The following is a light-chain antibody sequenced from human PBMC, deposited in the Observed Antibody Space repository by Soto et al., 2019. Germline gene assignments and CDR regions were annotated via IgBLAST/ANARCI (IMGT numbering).Light chain of an antibody. CDR1: SSDVGSSNL. CDR2: EGD. J-gene: IGLJ1*01. Sequence: QSVLTQPASVSGSPGQSITISCSGTSSDVGSSNLVSWYQQHPGKAPKLIIFEGDRRPSGVSDRFSGSKSGNTASLTISGFQAEDEADYYCCSFARSSTFYVFGTGTKVTVL. CDR3: CSFARSSTFYV. V-gene: IGLV2-23*01.